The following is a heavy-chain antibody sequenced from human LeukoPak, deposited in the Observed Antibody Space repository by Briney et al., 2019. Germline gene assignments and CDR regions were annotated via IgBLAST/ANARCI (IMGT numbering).Heavy chain of an antibody. V-gene: IGHV3-74*01. Sequence: GGSLRLSCAASGLTFSNHWMHWVRQPPGKGLVWVSRINSDGSTTTYADSVKGRFTISRDNAKNTLYLQMNSLRAEDTAVCYCADPTFDSWGQGTLVTVSS. CDR1: GLTFSNHW. J-gene: IGHJ4*02. CDR2: INSDGSTT. CDR3: ADPTFDS.